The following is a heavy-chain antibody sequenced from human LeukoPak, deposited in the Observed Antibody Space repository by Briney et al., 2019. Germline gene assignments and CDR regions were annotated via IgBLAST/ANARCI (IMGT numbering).Heavy chain of an antibody. CDR1: GGSFSGYY. Sequence: SETLSLTCAVYGGSFSGYYWSWIRQPPGKGLEWIGEINHSGSTNYNPSLKSRVTISVDTSKSQFSLKLSSVTAADTAVYYCASSSIAARGAFDYWGQGTLVTVSS. V-gene: IGHV4-34*01. D-gene: IGHD6-6*01. CDR3: ASSSIAARGAFDY. J-gene: IGHJ4*02. CDR2: INHSGST.